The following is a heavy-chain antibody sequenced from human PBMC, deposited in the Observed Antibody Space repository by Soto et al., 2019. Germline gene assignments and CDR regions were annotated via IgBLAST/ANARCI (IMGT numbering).Heavy chain of an antibody. V-gene: IGHV4-4*07. CDR1: GDSISDYC. D-gene: IGHD1-26*01. CDR3: ARDSQRWDLLPEVYLDC. J-gene: IGHJ4*02. Sequence: PSETLSLTCSVSGDSISDYCWNWIRQPAGGRLEWIGRMCFSVNTDYNPSLESRVTVSVDTSKNQLSLNLRSVTAADTSFYYCARDSQRWDLLPEVYLDCWGQGTLVTVSS. CDR2: MCFSVNT.